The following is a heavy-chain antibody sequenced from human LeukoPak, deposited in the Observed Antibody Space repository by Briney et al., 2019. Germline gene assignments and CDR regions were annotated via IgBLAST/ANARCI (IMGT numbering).Heavy chain of an antibody. V-gene: IGHV3-23*01. J-gene: IGHJ4*02. D-gene: IGHD3-3*01. CDR1: GFTFSSYA. CDR2: ISGSGGST. CDR3: AKSLTYYDFWSGYY. Sequence: GGSLRLSCAASGFTFSSYAMSWVRQAPGKGLEWVSAISGSGGSTYYADSVKGRFTISRDNSKNTLYLQMNSLRAENTAVYYCAKSLTYYDFWSGYYWGQGTLVTVSS.